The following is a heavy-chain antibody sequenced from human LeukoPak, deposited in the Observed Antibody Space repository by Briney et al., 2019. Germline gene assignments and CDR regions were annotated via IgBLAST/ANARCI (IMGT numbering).Heavy chain of an antibody. V-gene: IGHV3-30-3*01. Sequence: GGSLRLSCAASGFTFSSYAMHWVRQAPGKGLEWVAVISYDGSNKYYADSVKGRFTISRDNSKNTLYLQMNSLRAEDTAVYYCAKDLYDSSGYYESYFDYWGQGTLVTVSS. CDR1: GFTFSSYA. CDR2: ISYDGSNK. D-gene: IGHD3-22*01. CDR3: AKDLYDSSGYYESYFDY. J-gene: IGHJ4*02.